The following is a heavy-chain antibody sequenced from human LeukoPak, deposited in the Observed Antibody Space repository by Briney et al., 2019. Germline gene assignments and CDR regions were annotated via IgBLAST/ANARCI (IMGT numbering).Heavy chain of an antibody. Sequence: ASVKVSCKASVYTFTGYYMHWVRQAPGQGLEGMGWINPNSGGTNYAQKFQGRVTMTRDTSISTAYMELSRLRSDDTAVYYCARVASGWLQLPSDYWGQGTLVTVSS. V-gene: IGHV1-2*02. D-gene: IGHD5-24*01. J-gene: IGHJ4*02. CDR1: VYTFTGYY. CDR3: ARVASGWLQLPSDY. CDR2: INPNSGGT.